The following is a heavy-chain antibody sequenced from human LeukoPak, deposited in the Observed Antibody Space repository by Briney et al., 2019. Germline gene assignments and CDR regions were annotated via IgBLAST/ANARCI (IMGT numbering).Heavy chain of an antibody. D-gene: IGHD3-10*01. J-gene: IGHJ4*02. CDR3: ARDLYGSGSSHFDY. CDR1: GGSFSGYY. Sequence: SETLSLTCAVYGGSFSGYYWSWIRQPPGKGLEWIGYIYYSGSTNYNPSLKSRVTISVDTSKNQFSLKLSSVTAADTAVYYCARDLYGSGSSHFDYWGQGTLVTVSS. CDR2: IYYSGST. V-gene: IGHV4-59*01.